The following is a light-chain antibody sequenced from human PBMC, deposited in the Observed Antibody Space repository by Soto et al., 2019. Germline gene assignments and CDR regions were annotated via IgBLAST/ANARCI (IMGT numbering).Light chain of an antibody. Sequence: QSVLTQSPSASASLGASVKLTCTLSSGHSSYVIAWHQQQPEKGPRFLMKLNSDGSHNRGDGIPDRFSGSSSGAERYLTISSLQSDDEADYYCQTWGTGIVVFGGGTQLTVL. CDR1: SGHSSYV. CDR3: QTWGTGIVV. J-gene: IGLJ2*01. V-gene: IGLV4-69*01. CDR2: LNSDGSH.